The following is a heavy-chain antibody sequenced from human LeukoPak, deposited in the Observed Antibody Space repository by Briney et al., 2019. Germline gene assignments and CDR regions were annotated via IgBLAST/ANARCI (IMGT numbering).Heavy chain of an antibody. J-gene: IGHJ4*02. CDR2: INHSGST. CDR1: GGSFSGYY. D-gene: IGHD4-11*01. CDR3: ARHSNYLDY. Sequence: SETLSLTCAVYGGSFSGYYWSWIRQPPGEGLEWIGEINHSGSTNYNPSLKSRVTISVDTSKNQFSLKLSSVTAADTAVYYCARHSNYLDYWGQGTLVTVSS. V-gene: IGHV4-34*01.